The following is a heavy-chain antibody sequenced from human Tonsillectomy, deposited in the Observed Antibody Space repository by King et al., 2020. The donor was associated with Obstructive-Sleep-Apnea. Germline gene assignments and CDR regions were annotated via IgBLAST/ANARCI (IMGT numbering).Heavy chain of an antibody. J-gene: IGHJ4*02. V-gene: IGHV1-8*01. CDR3: SSTVVTLGAPDDY. CDR2: RSPNSGNS. Sequence: VQLVESGAEVKKPGASVKVSCRASGYTFTSYDINWVRQATGQGLEWGGRRSPNSGNSGYAQKFQGRVTMTRNTSISTAYMELSSLRAEDTAVYYCSSTVVTLGAPDDYWGQGTLVTVSS. CDR1: GYTFTSYD. D-gene: IGHD4-23*01.